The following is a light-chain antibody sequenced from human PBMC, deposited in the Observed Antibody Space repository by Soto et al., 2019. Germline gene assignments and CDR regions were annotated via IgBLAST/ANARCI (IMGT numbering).Light chain of an antibody. Sequence: IVLTQSPGTLSLSPGESASLSCRARQSVTNYLAWYQQKPGQAPRLLIYDTFTRAAGIPDRFSVSGSGTDFTLIISRLEPEDFALYYCQQYAGSPYTFGHATKLEIK. V-gene: IGKV3-20*01. CDR1: QSVTNY. CDR2: DTF. CDR3: QQYAGSPYT. J-gene: IGKJ2*01.